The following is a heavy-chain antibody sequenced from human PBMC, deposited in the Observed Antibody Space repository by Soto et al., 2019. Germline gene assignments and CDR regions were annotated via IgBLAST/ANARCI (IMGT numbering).Heavy chain of an antibody. V-gene: IGHV5-51*01. J-gene: IGHJ6*02. Sequence: GESLKISCKGSGYSFTSYWIGWVRQMPGKGLEWKGIIYPGDSDTRNSPSFQGQVTISADKSISTAYLQWSSLKASDTAMYYCARPRSSSRNYYGMDVWGQGTTVTVSS. CDR1: GYSFTSYW. D-gene: IGHD6-13*01. CDR3: ARPRSSSRNYYGMDV. CDR2: IYPGDSDT.